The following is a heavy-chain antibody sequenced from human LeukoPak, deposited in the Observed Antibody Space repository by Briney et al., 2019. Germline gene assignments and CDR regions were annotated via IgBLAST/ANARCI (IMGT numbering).Heavy chain of an antibody. CDR3: AREGSMTARPFVSIDY. CDR2: IHTSENI. CDR1: GGSISTYY. Sequence: SETLSLTCTVSGGSISTYYWSWIRQPAGKGLEWIGRIHTSENIDYNPSLESRVTISVDTSRNQFSLKLSSVTAADTAVYYWAREGSMTARPFVSIDYWGQGTLVTVSS. D-gene: IGHD6-6*01. J-gene: IGHJ4*02. V-gene: IGHV4-4*07.